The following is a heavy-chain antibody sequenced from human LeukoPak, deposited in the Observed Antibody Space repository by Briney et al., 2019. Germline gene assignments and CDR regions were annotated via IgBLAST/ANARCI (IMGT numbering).Heavy chain of an antibody. V-gene: IGHV4-34*01. Sequence: SETLSLTCAVYGGSFSGYYWSWIRQPPGKGLEWIGEINHSGSTNYNPSLKGRVTISVDTSKNQFSLKLSSVTAADTAVYYCARGDRYYGSGSPDYWGQGTLVTVSS. CDR1: GGSFSGYY. CDR2: INHSGST. D-gene: IGHD3-10*01. CDR3: ARGDRYYGSGSPDY. J-gene: IGHJ4*02.